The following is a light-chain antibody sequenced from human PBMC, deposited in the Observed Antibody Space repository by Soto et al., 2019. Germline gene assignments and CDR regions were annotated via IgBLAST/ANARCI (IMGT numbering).Light chain of an antibody. J-gene: IGLJ1*01. CDR3: SSYTSSSTFV. CDR2: KVS. Sequence: QSVLTQPASVSGSPGQSITISCTGTSSDVGGYNYVSWYQQHPGKAPKLMIYKVSNRPSGVSNRFSGFKSGNTASLTISGLQAEDEADYYCSSYTSSSTFVFGTGTKLTVL. CDR1: SSDVGGYNY. V-gene: IGLV2-14*01.